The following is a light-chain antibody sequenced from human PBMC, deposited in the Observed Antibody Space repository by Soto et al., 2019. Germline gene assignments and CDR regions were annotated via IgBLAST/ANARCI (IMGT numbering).Light chain of an antibody. Sequence: QSVLTQPASVSESPGQSITISCTGTSSDVGASDYVSWYQQHPGKAPQLIIYEVAKRPSGVSNRFSGSKSGNTASLTISGLQAEDEADYYCCSYAGSSSWVFGGGTKVTVL. J-gene: IGLJ3*02. V-gene: IGLV2-23*02. CDR1: SSDVGASDY. CDR2: EVA. CDR3: CSYAGSSSWV.